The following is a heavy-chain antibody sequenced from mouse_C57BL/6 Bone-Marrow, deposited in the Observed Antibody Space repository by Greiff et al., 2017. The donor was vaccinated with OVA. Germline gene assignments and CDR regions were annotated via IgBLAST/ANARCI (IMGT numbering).Heavy chain of an antibody. Sequence: VQLQQSGPELVKPGASVKISCKASGYSFTGYYMNWVKQSPEKSLEWIGEINPSTGGTTYNQKFKAKATLTVDKSSSTAYMQLKSLTSEDSAVYYCAREGFFDYWGQGTTLTVSS. J-gene: IGHJ2*01. V-gene: IGHV1-42*01. CDR2: INPSTGGT. CDR3: AREGFFDY. CDR1: GYSFTGYY.